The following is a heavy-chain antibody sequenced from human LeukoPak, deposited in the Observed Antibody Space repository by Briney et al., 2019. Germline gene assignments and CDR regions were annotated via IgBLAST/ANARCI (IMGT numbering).Heavy chain of an antibody. CDR2: INKDSTEK. CDR1: GFTFTNSW. J-gene: IGHJ4*02. CDR3: ARDVKGGNFDY. D-gene: IGHD3-16*01. V-gene: IGHV3-7*01. Sequence: PGGSLRLSCVASGFTFTNSWMSWVRQAPGKGLGWVANINKDSTEKSYVDSVKGRFTISRDNAKNSLYLQINSLRVEDTAVYYCARDVKGGNFDYWGQGTLVTVSS.